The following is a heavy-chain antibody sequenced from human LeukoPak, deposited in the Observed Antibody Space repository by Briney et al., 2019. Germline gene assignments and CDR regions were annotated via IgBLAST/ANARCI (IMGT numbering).Heavy chain of an antibody. CDR1: GGSISSSSYY. V-gene: IGHV4-39*01. J-gene: IGHJ5*02. CDR3: ARGSKMLGYNWFDP. CDR2: IYYSGST. Sequence: SETLSLTCTVSGGSISSSSYYWGWIRQPPGKGLEWIGSIYYSGSTYHNPSLKSRVTISVDTSKNQFSLKLSSVTAADTAVYYCARGSKMLGYNWFDPWGQGTLVTVSS. D-gene: IGHD1-26*01.